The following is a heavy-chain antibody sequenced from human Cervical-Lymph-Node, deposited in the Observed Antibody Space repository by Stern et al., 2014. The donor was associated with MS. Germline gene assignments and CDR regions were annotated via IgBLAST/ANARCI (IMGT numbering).Heavy chain of an antibody. D-gene: IGHD4-17*01. CDR1: GFTFRYYG. V-gene: IGHV3-33*01. J-gene: IGHJ6*02. CDR2: PWYEENNT. Sequence: VQLVESGGGVVQPGRSLRLACAPSGFTFRYYGMPWVRQAPGKGPEWVALPWYEENNTYYTDSVEGRFTISRDTSKNTLYLQMDNLRAEDTAVYYCARDSRDYLNYYGLDVWGQGTTVTVS. CDR3: ARDSRDYLNYYGLDV.